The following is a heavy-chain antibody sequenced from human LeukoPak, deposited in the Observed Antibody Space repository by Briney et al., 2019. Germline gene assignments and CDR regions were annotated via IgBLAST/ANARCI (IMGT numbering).Heavy chain of an antibody. V-gene: IGHV3-74*01. CDR1: GITISRSW. Sequence: GVPLRLSCAASGITISRSWMHWVRQAPGKGLVWVSRISNDGSRTSYADSVKGRFTISRHNAKNTLYLQMNSLRAEDTAMYYCTRSDYGDYWGQGTLVTASS. CDR3: TRSDYGDY. CDR2: ISNDGSRT. J-gene: IGHJ4*02.